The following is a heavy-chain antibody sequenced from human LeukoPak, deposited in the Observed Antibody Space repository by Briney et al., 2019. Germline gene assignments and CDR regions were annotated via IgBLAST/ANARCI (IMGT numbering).Heavy chain of an antibody. D-gene: IGHD3-22*01. V-gene: IGHV3-48*03. CDR2: ISGRTGST. CDR3: ARDQGENYDSSGYYPY. Sequence: QPGGSLRLSCAASGFSISSYEMNWVRQAPGKGLEWVSYISGRTGSTNYADSVMGRFTVSRDNGKNSLYLQMNSLRAEDTAVYYCARDQGENYDSSGYYPYWGQGTLVTVSS. J-gene: IGHJ4*02. CDR1: GFSISSYE.